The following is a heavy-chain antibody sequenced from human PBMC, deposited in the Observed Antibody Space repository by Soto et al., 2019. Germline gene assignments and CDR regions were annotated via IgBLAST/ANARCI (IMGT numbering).Heavy chain of an antibody. Sequence: ASVTVSCKASGYTFTSYGICWVRQAPGQGLEWMGGINPNTGDTTYAQKFQGRVTMTRDTSINTAYMELRRLTSDDTAVYYCARDPIGGGAPYYFDSWGQGTLVTVSS. CDR2: INPNTGDT. V-gene: IGHV1-2*02. D-gene: IGHD3-16*01. J-gene: IGHJ4*02. CDR1: GYTFTSYG. CDR3: ARDPIGGGAPYYFDS.